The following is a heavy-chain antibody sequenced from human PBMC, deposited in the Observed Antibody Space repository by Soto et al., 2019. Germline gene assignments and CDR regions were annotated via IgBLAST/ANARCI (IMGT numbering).Heavy chain of an antibody. CDR3: ARTIWYLGPTLDY. D-gene: IGHD6-13*01. Sequence: ETLSLTCAVYGGSFSGYYWSWIRQPPGKGLEWIGEINHSGSTNYNPSLKSRVTISVDTSKNQFSLKLSSVTAADTAVYYCARTIWYLGPTLDYWGQGTLVTVSS. J-gene: IGHJ4*02. CDR2: INHSGST. V-gene: IGHV4-34*01. CDR1: GGSFSGYY.